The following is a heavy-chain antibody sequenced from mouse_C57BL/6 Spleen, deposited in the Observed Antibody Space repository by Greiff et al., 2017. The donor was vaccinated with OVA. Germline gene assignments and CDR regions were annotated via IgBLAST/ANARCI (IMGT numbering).Heavy chain of an antibody. D-gene: IGHD1-1*01. V-gene: IGHV5-6*01. CDR1: GFTFSSYG. Sequence: EVHRVESGGDLVKPGGSLKLSCAASGFTFSSYGMSWVRQTPDKRLEWVATISSGGSYTYYPDSVKGRFTISRDNAKNTLYLQMSSLKSEDTAMYYCAREDYYGKNFDYWGQGTTLTVSS. CDR3: AREDYYGKNFDY. CDR2: ISSGGSYT. J-gene: IGHJ2*01.